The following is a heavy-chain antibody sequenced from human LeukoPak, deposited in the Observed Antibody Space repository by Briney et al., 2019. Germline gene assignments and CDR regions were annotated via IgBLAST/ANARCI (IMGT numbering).Heavy chain of an antibody. V-gene: IGHV4-34*01. D-gene: IGHD6-13*01. CDR1: GGSFSGYY. Sequence: SETLSLTCAVYGGSFSGYYWSWIRQPPGKGLEWIGEINHSGSTNYNPSLKSRVTISVDTSKNQFSLKLSSVTAADTAVYYRARGRVKWQLVPREFDYWGQETLVTVSS. CDR2: INHSGST. J-gene: IGHJ4*02. CDR3: ARGRVKWQLVPREFDY.